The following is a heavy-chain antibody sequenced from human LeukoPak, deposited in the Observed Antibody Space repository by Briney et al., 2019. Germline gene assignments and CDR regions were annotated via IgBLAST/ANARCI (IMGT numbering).Heavy chain of an antibody. D-gene: IGHD2-15*01. CDR1: GFTFSSYW. CDR3: AREGVYCSGGSCYCDY. V-gene: IGHV3-7*01. Sequence: GGSLRLSCAASGFTFSSYWMSWVRQAPGKGLEWVANIKQDGSEKYYVDSVKGRFTISRDNAKNSLYLQMNSLRAEDTAVYYCAREGVYCSGGSCYCDYWGQGILVTVSS. CDR2: IKQDGSEK. J-gene: IGHJ4*02.